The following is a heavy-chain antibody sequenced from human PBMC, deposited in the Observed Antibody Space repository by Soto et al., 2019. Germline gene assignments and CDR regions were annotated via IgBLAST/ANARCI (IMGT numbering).Heavy chain of an antibody. CDR2: IRSKVNSYAT. CDR1: GFTFSGSA. D-gene: IGHD6-19*01. Sequence: EVQLVESGGGLVQPGGSLKLSCAASGFTFSGSAMHWVRQTSGKGLEWVGRIRSKVNSYATAYAASVKGRFTISRDDSKNPAYLQMNSLKTEDTAVYYCTRDSSGWPDWGQGTLVTVSS. J-gene: IGHJ4*02. V-gene: IGHV3-73*02. CDR3: TRDSSGWPD.